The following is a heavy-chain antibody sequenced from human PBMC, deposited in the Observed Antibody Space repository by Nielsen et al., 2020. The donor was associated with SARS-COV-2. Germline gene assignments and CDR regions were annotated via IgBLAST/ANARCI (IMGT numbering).Heavy chain of an antibody. V-gene: IGHV3-23*01. Sequence: GESLKISCAASGFTFSSYAMSWVRQAPGKGLEWVSAISGSGGSTYYADSVKGRFTISRDNSKNTLYLQMNSLRAEDTAVYYCAKDHLLGIAARLFDYWGQGTLVTVSS. CDR3: AKDHLLGIAARLFDY. J-gene: IGHJ4*02. CDR1: GFTFSSYA. D-gene: IGHD6-6*01. CDR2: ISGSGGST.